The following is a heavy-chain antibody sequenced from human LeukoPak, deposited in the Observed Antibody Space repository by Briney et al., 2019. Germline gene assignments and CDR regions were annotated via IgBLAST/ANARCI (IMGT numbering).Heavy chain of an antibody. CDR1: GGTFSSYA. J-gene: IGHJ4*02. CDR2: INPNSGGT. V-gene: IGHV1-2*06. D-gene: IGHD6-13*01. Sequence: ASVKVSCKASGGTFSSYAISWVRQAPGQGLEWMGRINPNSGGTNYAQKFQGRVTMTRDTSISTAYMELSRLRSDDTAVYYCARAVIAAAEGFDYWGQGTLVTVSS. CDR3: ARAVIAAAEGFDY.